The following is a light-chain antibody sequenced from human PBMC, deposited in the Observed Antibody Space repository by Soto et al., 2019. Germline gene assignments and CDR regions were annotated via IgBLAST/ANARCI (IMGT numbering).Light chain of an antibody. V-gene: IGKV3-20*01. CDR2: GAS. Sequence: ENVLTQSPGTLSLSPGDRATLSCRASQSVSGSFLAWFQQKPGQTPRLLIYGASSRATGVPDRFSGSGSGTDFTLTISRLEPEDFAVYYCQQYGHSPRTFGQGTKVDIK. J-gene: IGKJ1*01. CDR3: QQYGHSPRT. CDR1: QSVSGSF.